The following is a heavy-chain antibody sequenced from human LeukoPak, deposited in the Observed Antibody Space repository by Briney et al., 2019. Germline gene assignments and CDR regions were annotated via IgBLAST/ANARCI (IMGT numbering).Heavy chain of an antibody. CDR1: GGSISSYY. V-gene: IGHV4-4*07. Sequence: PSETLSLTCTVSGGSISSYYWSWIRQPAGKGLEWIGRIYTSGSTNYNPSLKSRVTMSVDTSKNQFSLKLSSVTAADTAVYYCARGPDIVATIPNFDYWGQGTLVTVSS. D-gene: IGHD5-12*01. CDR2: IYTSGST. J-gene: IGHJ4*02. CDR3: ARGPDIVATIPNFDY.